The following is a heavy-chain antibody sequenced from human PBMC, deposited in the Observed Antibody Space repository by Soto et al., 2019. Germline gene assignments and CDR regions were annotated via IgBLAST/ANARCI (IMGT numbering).Heavy chain of an antibody. CDR3: ARDPYGSGKLFEY. CDR1: GYTFTSYA. D-gene: IGHD3-10*01. J-gene: IGHJ4*02. V-gene: IGHV1-3*01. CDR2: INAGNGNT. Sequence: GASVKISCKASGYTFTSYAMHWVRQAPGQRLEWMGWINAGNGNTKYSQKFQGRVTITRETSASTAYMELSSLRSEDTAVYYCARDPYGSGKLFEYWGQGTLVTVSS.